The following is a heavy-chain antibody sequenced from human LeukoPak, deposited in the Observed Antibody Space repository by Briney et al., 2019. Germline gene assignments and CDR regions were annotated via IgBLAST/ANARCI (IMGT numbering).Heavy chain of an antibody. D-gene: IGHD2-21*02. CDR3: ARHRAVVTAILLFYFDY. CDR2: IYYSGST. J-gene: IGHJ4*02. Sequence: PSETLSLPCTVSGGSISSSSYYWGWIRQPPAKGLEWNGSIYYSGSTYYNPSLKSRVTISVDTSKNQFSLKLSSVTAADTAVYYCARHRAVVTAILLFYFDYWGQGTLVTVSS. CDR1: GGSISSSSYY. V-gene: IGHV4-39*01.